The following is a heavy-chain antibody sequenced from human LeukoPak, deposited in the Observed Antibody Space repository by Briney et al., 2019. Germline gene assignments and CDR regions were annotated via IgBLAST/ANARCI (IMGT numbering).Heavy chain of an antibody. J-gene: IGHJ4*02. CDR3: ARDRTTVTVFDY. D-gene: IGHD4-17*01. Sequence: GGSLRLSCAASGFTFDDYAMHWVRQAPGKGLVWVSRIHSDGSITSYADSVKGRFTVSRDNAKNTLYLQMNSLRADDTAVYYCARDRTTVTVFDYWGQGTLVTVSS. CDR2: IHSDGSIT. CDR1: GFTFDDYA. V-gene: IGHV3-74*01.